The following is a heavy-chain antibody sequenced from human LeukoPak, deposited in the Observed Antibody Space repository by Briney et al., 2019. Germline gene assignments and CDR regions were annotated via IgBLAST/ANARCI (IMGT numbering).Heavy chain of an antibody. CDR3: ARDRGYSYGSWDY. CDR1: GGTFSSYA. CDR2: IIPILGIA. D-gene: IGHD5-18*01. Sequence: GASVKVSCKASGGTFSSYAISWVRQAPGQGLEWMGRIIPILGIANYAQKFQGRVTITADKSTSTAYMELGSLRSEDTAVYYCARDRGYSYGSWDYWGQGTLVTVSS. V-gene: IGHV1-69*04. J-gene: IGHJ4*02.